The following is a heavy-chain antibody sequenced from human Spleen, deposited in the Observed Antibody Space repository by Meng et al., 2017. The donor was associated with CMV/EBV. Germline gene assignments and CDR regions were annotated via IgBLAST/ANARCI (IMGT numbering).Heavy chain of an antibody. CDR2: IKQDGSEK. CDR3: AREKTGYCSGGNCYYYYYGMDV. Sequence: GGSLRLSCAASGFILRSYWMNWVRQAPGKGLEWVANIKQDGSEKYYVDSVKGRFTISRDNAKSSLYLQMNSLRAEDTAVYYCAREKTGYCSGGNCYYYYYGMDVWGQGTTVTVSS. V-gene: IGHV3-7*01. CDR1: GFILRSYW. D-gene: IGHD2-15*01. J-gene: IGHJ6*02.